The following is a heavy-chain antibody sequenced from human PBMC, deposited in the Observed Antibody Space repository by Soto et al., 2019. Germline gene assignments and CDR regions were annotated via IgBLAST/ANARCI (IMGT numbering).Heavy chain of an antibody. Sequence: GGSLRLSCAASGFSFSSYAMSWVRQAPGKGLEWVSAISGSGSITYYTDSVKGRFTVSRDNSKNTLSLHMNSLRAEDTAVYYCAKTFGKYSILAQHYMDVWGNGTTVTVSS. D-gene: IGHD5-12*01. CDR1: GFSFSSYA. CDR2: ISGSGSIT. J-gene: IGHJ6*03. CDR3: AKTFGKYSILAQHYMDV. V-gene: IGHV3-23*01.